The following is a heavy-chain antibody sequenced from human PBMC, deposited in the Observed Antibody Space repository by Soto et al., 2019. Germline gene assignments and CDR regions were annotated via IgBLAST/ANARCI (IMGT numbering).Heavy chain of an antibody. CDR2: ISAYNGNT. V-gene: IGHV1-18*01. CDR3: ARADDFWSGYNWFDP. D-gene: IGHD3-3*01. Sequence: ASVQVSCKASGYTFTSYGISWVRQAPGQGLEWMGWISAYNGNTNYAQKLQGRVTMTTDTSTSTAYMELRSLRSDDTAVYYCARADDFWSGYNWFDPWGQGTLVTVSS. CDR1: GYTFTSYG. J-gene: IGHJ5*02.